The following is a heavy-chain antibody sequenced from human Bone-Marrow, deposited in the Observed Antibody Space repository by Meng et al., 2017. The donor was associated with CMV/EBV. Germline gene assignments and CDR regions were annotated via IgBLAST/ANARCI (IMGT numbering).Heavy chain of an antibody. V-gene: IGHV4-61*01. D-gene: IGHD3-16*01. CDR1: GGSVSSGSYY. Sequence: GSLRLSCTVSGGSVSSGSYYWSWIRQPPGKGLEWIGYIYYSGSTNYNPSLKSRVTISVDTSKNQFSLKLCSVTAADTAVYYCARGPMGGSFDPWGQGTLVTVPQ. CDR2: IYYSGST. CDR3: ARGPMGGSFDP. J-gene: IGHJ5*02.